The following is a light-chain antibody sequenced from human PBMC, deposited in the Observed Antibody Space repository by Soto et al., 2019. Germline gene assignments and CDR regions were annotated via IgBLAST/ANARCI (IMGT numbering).Light chain of an antibody. V-gene: IGLV1-47*01. CDR2: RSD. CDR3: ASWDDTLSGVV. J-gene: IGLJ3*02. Sequence: QSVLTQPPSASGTPGQRVTMSCSGSSSNIGNNFVFWYQHLPGTAPKLLIYRSDQRPSGVPDRFSASKSGTSAPLAISGLRSDDEADYYCASWDDTLSGVVFGGGTKLTVL. CDR1: SSNIGNNF.